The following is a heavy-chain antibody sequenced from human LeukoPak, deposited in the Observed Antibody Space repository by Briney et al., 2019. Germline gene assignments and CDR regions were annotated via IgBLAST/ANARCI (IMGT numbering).Heavy chain of an antibody. V-gene: IGHV4-59*08. CDR2: IYYSGSA. J-gene: IGHJ4*02. CDR1: GGSISSYY. CDR3: ARIIFCSSTSCYGYYFDY. Sequence: SSETLSLTCTVSGGSISSYYWSWIRQPPGKGLEWIGYIYYSGSANYNPSLKSRVTISVDTSKNQFSLKLSSVTAADTAVYYCARIIFCSSTSCYGYYFDYWGQGTLVTVSS. D-gene: IGHD2-2*01.